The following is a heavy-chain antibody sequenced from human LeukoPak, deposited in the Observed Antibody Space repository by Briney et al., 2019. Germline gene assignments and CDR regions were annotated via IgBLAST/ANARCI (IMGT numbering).Heavy chain of an antibody. CDR2: IYSGGST. V-gene: IGHV3-66*01. D-gene: IGHD3-16*02. CDR3: ARGYYDYVWGSYRPFDY. CDR1: GFTVSSNY. J-gene: IGHJ4*02. Sequence: GGSLRLSCAASGFTVSSNYMGWVRQAPGKGLEWVSFIYSGGSTYYADSVKGRFTISRDNSKNTLYLQMNSLRAEDTAVYYYARGYYDYVWGSYRPFDYWGQGTLSPSPQ.